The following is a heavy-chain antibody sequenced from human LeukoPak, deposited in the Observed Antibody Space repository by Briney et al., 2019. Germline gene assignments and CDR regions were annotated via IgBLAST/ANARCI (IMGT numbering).Heavy chain of an antibody. V-gene: IGHV3-21*01. CDR1: GFTFSSYS. CDR2: ISSSSSYI. D-gene: IGHD1-7*01. J-gene: IGHJ4*02. CDR3: ARAQAGVQDGNYGFDY. Sequence: GGSLRLSCAASGFTFSSYSMNWVRQAPGKGLGWVSSISSSSSYIYYADSVKGRFTISRDNAKNSLYLQMNSLRAEDTAVYYCARAQAGVQDGNYGFDYWGQGTLVTVSS.